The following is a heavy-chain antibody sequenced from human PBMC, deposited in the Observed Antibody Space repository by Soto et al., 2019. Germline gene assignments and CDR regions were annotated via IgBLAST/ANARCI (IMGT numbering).Heavy chain of an antibody. CDR2: IKEDGSEK. V-gene: IGHV3-7*01. J-gene: IGHJ4*02. CDR1: RFTFSSYW. Sequence: PGGSLILSCAASRFTFSSYWMSWVRQAPGKGLEWVANIKEDGSEKYYVDSVKGRFTISRDNAKNSLYLQMNILRVEDTAMYYCASTREWGSSREYYFDSWGQGTLVTVSS. CDR3: ASTREWGSSREYYFDS. D-gene: IGHD6-13*01.